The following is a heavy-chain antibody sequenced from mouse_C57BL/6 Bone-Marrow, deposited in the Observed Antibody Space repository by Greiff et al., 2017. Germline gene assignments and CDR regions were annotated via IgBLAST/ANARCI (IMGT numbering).Heavy chain of an antibody. Sequence: VQLQQPGADLVKPGASVKLSCKASGYTFTSYWMHWVKQRPGRGLEWIGRIDPNSGGTKYNEKFKSKATLTVDKPSSTAYMQLSSLTSEDSAVYYCARRDWDGPWFAYWGQGTLVTVSA. J-gene: IGHJ3*01. V-gene: IGHV1-72*01. CDR2: IDPNSGGT. CDR3: ARRDWDGPWFAY. CDR1: GYTFTSYW. D-gene: IGHD4-1*01.